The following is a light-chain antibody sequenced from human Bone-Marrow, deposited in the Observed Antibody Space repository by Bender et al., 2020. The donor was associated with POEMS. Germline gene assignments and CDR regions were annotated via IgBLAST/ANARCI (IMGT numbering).Light chain of an antibody. CDR2: QGS. Sequence: QSALTQPASVSVSPGQSITISCTGASSDVGSYYFVSWYQQHPGKAPKLIVYQGSERPSGVSDRFSGSKSGNTASLTISGLQAEDEADYYCCSFGGGVDLIVGGGTKLTVL. CDR3: CSFGGGVDLI. V-gene: IGLV2-23*01. J-gene: IGLJ2*01. CDR1: SSDVGSYYF.